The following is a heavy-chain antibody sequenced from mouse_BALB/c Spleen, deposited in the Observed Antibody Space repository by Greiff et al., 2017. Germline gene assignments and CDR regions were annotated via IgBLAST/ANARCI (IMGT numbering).Heavy chain of an antibody. V-gene: IGHV1S22*01. J-gene: IGHJ4*01. CDR3: TSNDYGSSSAMDY. Sequence: LQQPGSELVRPGASVKLSCKASGYTFTSYWMHWVKQRPGQGLEWIGNIYPGSGSTNYDEKFKSKATLTVDTSSSTAYMQLSSLTSEDSAVYYCTSNDYGSSSAMDYWGQGTSVTVSS. D-gene: IGHD1-1*01. CDR2: IYPGSGST. CDR1: GYTFTSYW.